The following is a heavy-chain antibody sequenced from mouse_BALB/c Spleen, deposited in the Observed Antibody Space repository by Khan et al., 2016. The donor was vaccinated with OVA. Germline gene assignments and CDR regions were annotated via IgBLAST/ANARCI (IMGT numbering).Heavy chain of an antibody. D-gene: IGHD2-14*01. J-gene: IGHJ4*01. Sequence: QIQLVQSGPELKKPGETVKISCKASGYTFTNYGMNWVKQAPGKGLKWMGWINTYTGEQTYADDFKGRFAFSLENSASTAYLTINNPKNKDTATYFCAMEGYNGTMDYWGQGTSVTVSS. CDR1: GYTFTNYG. V-gene: IGHV9-3-1*01. CDR2: INTYTGEQ. CDR3: AMEGYNGTMDY.